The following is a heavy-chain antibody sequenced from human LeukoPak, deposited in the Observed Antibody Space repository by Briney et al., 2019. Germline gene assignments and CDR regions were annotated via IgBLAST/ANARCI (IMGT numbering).Heavy chain of an antibody. CDR1: GFNFRSYA. CDR2: ITGSGGST. V-gene: IGHV3-23*01. D-gene: IGHD1-7*01. J-gene: IGHJ4*02. CDR3: AKEGTISRNYYFDY. Sequence: PGGSLRLSCAASGFNFRSYAMSWVRQAPGMRLEWVSTITGSGGSTFYADSVEGRFTISRDSSKNTLYLQMNSLRADDTAVYYCAKEGTISRNYYFDYWGQGALVTVSS.